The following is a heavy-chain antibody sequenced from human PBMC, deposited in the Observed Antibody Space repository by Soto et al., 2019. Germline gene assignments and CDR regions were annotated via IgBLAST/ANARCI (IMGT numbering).Heavy chain of an antibody. CDR1: GGSISSGGYY. Sequence: QVQLQESGPGLVKPSQTLSLTCTVSGGSISSGGYYCSWIRQHPGKGLEWIGYIYYSGSAYYNPSLKSRVTISVYTSKTQCSLKLSSVTAADTAVYYCARGRGFGTTVRPFDYWGQGALVTVSS. V-gene: IGHV4-31*03. D-gene: IGHD4-4*01. CDR2: IYYSGSA. J-gene: IGHJ4*02. CDR3: ARGRGFGTTVRPFDY.